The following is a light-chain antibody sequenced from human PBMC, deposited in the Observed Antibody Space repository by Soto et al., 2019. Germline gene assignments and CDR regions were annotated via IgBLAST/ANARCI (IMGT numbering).Light chain of an antibody. CDR2: GSS. Sequence: EVVLTQSPGTLSLSPGEIATLSCRGSQSIDNNYLAWYQQRPGQAPRLLIYGSSDSATGIPDRFSGSGSGTDFTLTITRLQPEDFAVYYCHQYGSSPPYTFGQGTKLEI. CDR1: QSIDNNY. CDR3: HQYGSSPPYT. V-gene: IGKV3-20*01. J-gene: IGKJ2*01.